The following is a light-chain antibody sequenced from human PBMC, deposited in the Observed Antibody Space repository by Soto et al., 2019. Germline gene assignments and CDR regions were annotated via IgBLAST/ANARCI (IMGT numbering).Light chain of an antibody. V-gene: IGKV3-20*01. CDR2: GAS. CDR3: HQCDGSPRLT. Sequence: EIVLTQSPGTLSLSPGERATLSCRASQRVSSSYLAWYQQKPGQAPRLLIYGASSRATGIPDRFSGSGSGTDFTLTCSRLEPEDLAVYYCHQCDGSPRLTCGGGTKLEIK. J-gene: IGKJ4*01. CDR1: QRVSSSY.